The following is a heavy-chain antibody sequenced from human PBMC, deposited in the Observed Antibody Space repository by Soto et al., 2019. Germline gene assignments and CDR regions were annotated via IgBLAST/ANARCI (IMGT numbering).Heavy chain of an antibody. CDR3: ARDTQWGAAFDI. J-gene: IGHJ3*02. CDR2: IIPIFGTA. D-gene: IGHD2-8*01. Sequence: QVQLVQSGAEVKKPGSSVKVSCKASGGTFSSYAISWVRQAPGQGLEWMGGIIPIFGTANYAQKLQSRATIPADESTSTAYMELSSLRSEDTAVYYCARDTQWGAAFDIWGQGTMVTVSS. V-gene: IGHV1-69*01. CDR1: GGTFSSYA.